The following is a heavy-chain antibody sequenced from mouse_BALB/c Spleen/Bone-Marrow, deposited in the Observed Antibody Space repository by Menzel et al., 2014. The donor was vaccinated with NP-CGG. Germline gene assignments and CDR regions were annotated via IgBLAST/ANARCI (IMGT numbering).Heavy chain of an antibody. J-gene: IGHJ4*01. V-gene: IGHV5-12-2*01. CDR1: GFTFSSYT. CDR2: ISNGGGST. CDR3: ARQLGLRWAMDY. D-gene: IGHD3-1*01. Sequence: DVKLVESGGGLVQPGGSLKLSCADSGFTFSSYTVSWVRQTPEKRLEWAAYISNGGGSTYYPDTVKGRFTIARDNAKNTLYLQISSLKSEDTAMYYCARQLGLRWAMDYWGQGPSVTVSS.